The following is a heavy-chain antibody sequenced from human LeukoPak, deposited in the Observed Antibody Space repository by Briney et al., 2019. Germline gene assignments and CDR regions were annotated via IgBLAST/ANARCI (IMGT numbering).Heavy chain of an antibody. CDR3: AREHYYGSGSWGHFDY. CDR1: GFTVSSNY. D-gene: IGHD3-10*01. CDR2: IYSGGST. V-gene: IGHV3-66*01. Sequence: PGGSLRLSCAASGFTVSSNYTSWVRQAPGKGLEWVSVIYSGGSTYYADSVKGRFTISRDNSKNTLYLQMNSLRAEDTAVYYCAREHYYGSGSWGHFDYWGQGTLVTVSS. J-gene: IGHJ4*02.